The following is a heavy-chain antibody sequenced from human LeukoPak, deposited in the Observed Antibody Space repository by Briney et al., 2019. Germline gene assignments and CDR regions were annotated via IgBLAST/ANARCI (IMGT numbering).Heavy chain of an antibody. Sequence: ASVKVSCKASGGTFSSYAISWVRQAPGQGLEWMGGIIPIFGTANYAQKFQGRVTITADESTSTAYMELSSLRSEDTAVYYCARGGYYYGSGNWFDPWGQGTLVTVSS. CDR3: ARGGYYYGSGNWFDP. CDR2: IIPIFGTA. D-gene: IGHD3-10*01. J-gene: IGHJ5*02. CDR1: GGTFSSYA. V-gene: IGHV1-69*13.